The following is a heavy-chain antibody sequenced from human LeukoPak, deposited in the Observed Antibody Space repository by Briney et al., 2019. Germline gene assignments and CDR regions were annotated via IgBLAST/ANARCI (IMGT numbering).Heavy chain of an antibody. J-gene: IGHJ3*02. Sequence: SQTLSLTCAVSGGSISSGGYSWSWIRQPPGKGLEWIGYIYYSGSTYYNPSLKSRVTISVDTSKNQFSLKLSSVTAADTAVYYCASLYYYGSGTHAFDIWGQGTMVTVSS. V-gene: IGHV4-30-2*05. CDR1: GGSISSGGYS. CDR2: IYYSGST. CDR3: ASLYYYGSGTHAFDI. D-gene: IGHD3-10*01.